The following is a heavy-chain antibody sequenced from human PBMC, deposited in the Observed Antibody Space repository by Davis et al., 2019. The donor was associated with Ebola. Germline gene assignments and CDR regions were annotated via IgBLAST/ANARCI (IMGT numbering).Heavy chain of an antibody. J-gene: IGHJ4*02. CDR1: GGSISSYY. Sequence: SETLSLTCTVSGGSISSYYWSWIRQPAGKGLEWIGRIYTSGSTNYNPSLKSRVRISVDTSQNQFSLKLNSVTAADTAVYYCATWRFDSWGQGILVTVSS. CDR2: IYTSGST. CDR3: ATWRFDS. V-gene: IGHV4-4*07. D-gene: IGHD1-1*01.